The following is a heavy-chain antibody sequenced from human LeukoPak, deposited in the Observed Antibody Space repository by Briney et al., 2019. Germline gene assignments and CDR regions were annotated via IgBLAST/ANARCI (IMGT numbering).Heavy chain of an antibody. CDR3: ARVGCTGGSCLAYNYYAMDV. CDR1: GFTFNTYG. D-gene: IGHD2-15*01. J-gene: IGHJ6*02. V-gene: IGHV3-33*01. CDR2: IWYDGSDK. Sequence: PGGSLRLSCAASGFTFNTYGMNWVRQAPGKGLEWVAIIWYDGSDKYYAEPVKGRFTISRDNSKNTLYLQVNSLRAEDTAVYYCARVGCTGGSCLAYNYYAMDVWGQGTTVTVPS.